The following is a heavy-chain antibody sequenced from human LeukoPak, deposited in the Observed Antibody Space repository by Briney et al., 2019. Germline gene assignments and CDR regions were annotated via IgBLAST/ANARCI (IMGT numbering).Heavy chain of an antibody. V-gene: IGHV3-33*01. CDR2: IRYDGSNK. CDR3: ARDLYDFWSGYPNWFDP. Sequence: PAGSLRLSCAASGFTFSSYGMHWVRQPPGKGLEWVAVIRYDGSNKYYADSVKGRFTISRDNSKNTLYLQMNSLRAEDTAVYYCARDLYDFWSGYPNWFDPWGQGTLVTVSS. J-gene: IGHJ5*02. CDR1: GFTFSSYG. D-gene: IGHD3-3*01.